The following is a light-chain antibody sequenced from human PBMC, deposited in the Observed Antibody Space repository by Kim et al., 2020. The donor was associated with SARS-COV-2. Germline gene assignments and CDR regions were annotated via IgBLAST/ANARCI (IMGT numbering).Light chain of an antibody. Sequence: SITISDSGTSGDIGRFNLVSWFQQHPGKAPQLLIYEVRSRPSGISDRFSGFKFGNSASLTISGLQAEDEADYYCCSYAGSRTSYVFGTGTQLTVL. CDR3: CSYAGSRTSYV. CDR2: EVR. J-gene: IGLJ1*01. CDR1: SGDIGRFNL. V-gene: IGLV2-23*02.